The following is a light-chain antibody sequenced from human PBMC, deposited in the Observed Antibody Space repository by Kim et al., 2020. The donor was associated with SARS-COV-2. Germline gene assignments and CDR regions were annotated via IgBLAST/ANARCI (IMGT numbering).Light chain of an antibody. CDR1: QSVTNNF. Sequence: LSPGERATLSCRASQSVTNNFLAWYQQKPGQAPRLLIYGASSRATGIPDRFSGSGSGTDFTLTISRLEPEDFAVYSCQQYGRLITFGGGTKVDIK. CDR3: QQYGRLIT. V-gene: IGKV3-20*01. J-gene: IGKJ4*01. CDR2: GAS.